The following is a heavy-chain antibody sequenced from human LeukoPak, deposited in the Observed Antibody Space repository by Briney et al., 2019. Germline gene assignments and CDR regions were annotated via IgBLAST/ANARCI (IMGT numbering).Heavy chain of an antibody. V-gene: IGHV4-59*01. J-gene: IGHJ4*02. Sequence: SETLSLTCAVYGGSFSGYYWSWIRQPPGKGLEWIGYIYYSGSTYYNPSLKSRVTISVDTSKNQFSLKLSSVTAADTAVYYCARNSCPSGSCYDNRGYFDYWGQGTLVTVSS. CDR1: GGSFSGYY. D-gene: IGHD2-15*01. CDR2: IYYSGST. CDR3: ARNSCPSGSCYDNRGYFDY.